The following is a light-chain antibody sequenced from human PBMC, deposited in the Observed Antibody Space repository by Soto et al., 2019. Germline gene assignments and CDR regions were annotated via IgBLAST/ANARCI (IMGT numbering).Light chain of an antibody. CDR3: EQYNYYSLT. CDR1: QSISTW. CDR2: KAS. V-gene: IGKV1-5*03. J-gene: IGKJ4*01. Sequence: DMQMTQSPSTLSASVGDRVTITCRTSQSISTWLAWYQQKPGKAPKLLIYKASSLESEVPSRFSGSGSGTEFTRTISSLQPDDFATYYCEQYNYYSLTCGGGTKVDIK.